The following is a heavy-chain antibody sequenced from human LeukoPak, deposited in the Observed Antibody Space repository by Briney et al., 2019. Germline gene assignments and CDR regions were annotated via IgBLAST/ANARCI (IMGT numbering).Heavy chain of an antibody. V-gene: IGHV4-38-2*01. D-gene: IGHD6-13*01. J-gene: IGHJ4*02. Sequence: SETLSLTCAVSGYSISSGYYWGWIRPPPGKGLEWIGMIYHSGSTYYNPSLKSRVTISVDTSKNQVSLKLSSVTAADTAVCYCASTIAAAGIYFDYWGQGTLVTVSS. CDR1: GYSISSGYY. CDR3: ASTIAAAGIYFDY. CDR2: IYHSGST.